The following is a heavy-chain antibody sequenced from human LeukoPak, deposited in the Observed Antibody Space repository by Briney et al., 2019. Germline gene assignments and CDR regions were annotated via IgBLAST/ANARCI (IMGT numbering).Heavy chain of an antibody. J-gene: IGHJ5*02. D-gene: IGHD4-17*01. Sequence: SETLSLTCTVSGGSISSSSYYWGRIRQPPGKRLEWIGTIYYTGSTYYNPSLKSRVTISVHTSKNQFSLKLSSVTAADTAIYYCARDVGDGDYGWFDPWGQGTLVSVSS. CDR2: IYYTGST. CDR3: ARDVGDGDYGWFDP. V-gene: IGHV4-39*07. CDR1: GGSISSSSYY.